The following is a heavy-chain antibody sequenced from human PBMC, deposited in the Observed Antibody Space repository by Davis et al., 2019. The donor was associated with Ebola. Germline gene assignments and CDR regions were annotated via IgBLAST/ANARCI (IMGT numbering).Heavy chain of an antibody. CDR3: ARDSGIFGDYYFDS. V-gene: IGHV3-21*01. D-gene: IGHD3-10*02. J-gene: IGHJ4*02. Sequence: GESLKISCAASGFTFTSYTMYWVRQAPGKGLEWVSSFNIPSNYIYYADSVKVRFTISRDNAKNSVYLQMNSLRAEDTAVYYCARDSGIFGDYYFDSWGQGTLVTVSS. CDR1: GFTFTSYT. CDR2: FNIPSNYI.